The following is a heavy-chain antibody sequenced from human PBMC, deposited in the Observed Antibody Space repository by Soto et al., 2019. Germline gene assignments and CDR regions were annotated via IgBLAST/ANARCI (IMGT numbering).Heavy chain of an antibody. Sequence: VASVKVSCKASGGTFSSLDINRVRQAPGQGLEWMGGIIPISETTNYAQIFQGRVSIVADISTSTAYMELSRLRSEDTAVYYCARALLSHSYDSGGYDSYFHAMDVWGQGTPVTVSS. D-gene: IGHD3-22*01. CDR3: ARALLSHSYDSGGYDSYFHAMDV. CDR1: GGTFSSLD. CDR2: IIPISETT. V-gene: IGHV1-69*06. J-gene: IGHJ6*02.